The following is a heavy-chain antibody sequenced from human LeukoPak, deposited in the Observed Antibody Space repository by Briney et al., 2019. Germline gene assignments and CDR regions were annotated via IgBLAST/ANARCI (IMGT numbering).Heavy chain of an antibody. CDR3: ARDIDWGAFDA. CDR1: GFTVSSNY. CDR2: IYSGGST. J-gene: IGHJ5*02. Sequence: GGSLRLSCAASGFTVSSNYMSWVRQAPGKGLEWVSVIYSGGSTYYADSVKGRFTISRDNSKNTVSLQMNSLRAEDTALYYCARDIDWGAFDAWGQGTLVTVSS. V-gene: IGHV3-66*01. D-gene: IGHD3-9*01.